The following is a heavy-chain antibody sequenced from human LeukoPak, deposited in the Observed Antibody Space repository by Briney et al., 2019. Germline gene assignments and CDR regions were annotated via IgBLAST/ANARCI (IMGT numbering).Heavy chain of an antibody. CDR3: TRGMGTRFAP. V-gene: IGHV3-13*01. D-gene: IGHD7-27*01. J-gene: IGHJ5*02. CDR2: IGTAGDT. Sequence: LEWVSAIGTAGDTYYPASVRGRFTMSRENAKNSVYLQMNSLRVEDTAVYYCTRGMGTRFAPWGQGTLVTVSS.